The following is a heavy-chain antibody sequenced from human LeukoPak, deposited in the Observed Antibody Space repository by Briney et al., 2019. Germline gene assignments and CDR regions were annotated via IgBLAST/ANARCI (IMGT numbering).Heavy chain of an antibody. Sequence: PSETLSLTCTVSGGSISSGGYYWSWIRQHPGKGLEWIGYIYYSGSTFYNPSLKSRVTISVDTSKNEFSLKLSSVTAADTAVYYCAREFWSGSYSDKWGQGTLVTVSS. CDR3: AREFWSGSYSDK. V-gene: IGHV4-30-4*08. D-gene: IGHD3-3*01. CDR2: IYYSGST. J-gene: IGHJ4*02. CDR1: GGSISSGGYY.